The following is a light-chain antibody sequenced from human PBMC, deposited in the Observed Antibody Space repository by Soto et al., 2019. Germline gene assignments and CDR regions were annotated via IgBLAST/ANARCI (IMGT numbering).Light chain of an antibody. CDR3: QQYTGPPTT. CDR2: GAS. Sequence: EIVLTQSPGTLSLSPGERATLSCRASQSVSSSYLAWYQQKPGQAPRILIYGASTRDTGIPARFSGSGSGTDFTLTITRLEPEDSEVYFCQQYTGPPTTFGQGTRLEIK. J-gene: IGKJ5*01. V-gene: IGKV3-20*01. CDR1: QSVSSSY.